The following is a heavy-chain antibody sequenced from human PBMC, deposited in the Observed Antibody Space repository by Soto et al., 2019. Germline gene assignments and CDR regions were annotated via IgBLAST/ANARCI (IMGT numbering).Heavy chain of an antibody. Sequence: GGSLRLSCAASGFTFDDYTMHWVRQTPGKGLEWVSLISWDGDSAYYADSVRGRFTISRDNSKNSLFLQMNNVRAEDAALYSCAKGTRGNSPQLDFWGQGTLVTVSS. CDR1: GFTFDDYT. CDR2: ISWDGDSA. J-gene: IGHJ4*02. CDR3: AKGTRGNSPQLDF. D-gene: IGHD1-1*01. V-gene: IGHV3-43*01.